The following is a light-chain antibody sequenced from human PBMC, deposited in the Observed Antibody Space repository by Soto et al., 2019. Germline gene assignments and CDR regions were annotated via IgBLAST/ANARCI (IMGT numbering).Light chain of an antibody. CDR1: QSISSW. J-gene: IGKJ2*01. Sequence: DIQMTQSPSTLSASVGDRVTITCRASQSISSWLDWYQQKPGKAPKLLIYDASSLESGVPSRFSGSGSGTEFTLTISSLQPDDFATYYCQQYNSYPVTFGQGTQLEIK. CDR3: QQYNSYPVT. V-gene: IGKV1-5*01. CDR2: DAS.